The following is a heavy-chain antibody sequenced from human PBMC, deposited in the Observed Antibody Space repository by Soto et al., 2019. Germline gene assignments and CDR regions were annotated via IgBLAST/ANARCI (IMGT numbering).Heavy chain of an antibody. J-gene: IGHJ4*02. CDR2: ISYDGSNK. D-gene: IGHD6-19*01. Sequence: GGSLRLSCAASGFTFSSYAMHWVRQAPGKGLEWVAVISYDGSNKYYADSVKGRFTISRDNSKNTLYLQMNSLRAEDTAVYYCARVRIAVAGSIGYWGQGTLVTVSS. CDR3: ARVRIAVAGSIGY. CDR1: GFTFSSYA. V-gene: IGHV3-30-3*01.